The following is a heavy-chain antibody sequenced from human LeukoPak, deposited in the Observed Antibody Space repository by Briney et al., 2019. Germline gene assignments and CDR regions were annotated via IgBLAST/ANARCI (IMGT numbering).Heavy chain of an antibody. CDR1: GGTFSSYA. CDR3: ARDRGVEWSVAGERDY. CDR2: IIPILGIA. V-gene: IGHV1-69*04. J-gene: IGHJ4*02. Sequence: VASVKVSCKASGGTFSSYAISWVRQAPGQGLEWMGRIIPILGIANYAQKFQGRVTITADKSTSTAYMELSSLRSEDTAVYYCARDRGVEWSVAGERDYWGQGTLVTVSS. D-gene: IGHD6-19*01.